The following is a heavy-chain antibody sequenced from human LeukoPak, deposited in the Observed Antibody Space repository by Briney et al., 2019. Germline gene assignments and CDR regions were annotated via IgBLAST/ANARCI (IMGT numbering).Heavy chain of an antibody. D-gene: IGHD3-3*01. J-gene: IGHJ4*02. CDR2: IYYSGST. CDR1: GESISSHY. V-gene: IGHV4-59*11. CDR3: ARGLNDSWTGENY. Sequence: SETLSLTCNVSGESISSHYWSWTRQSPGKGLEWIGYIYYSGSTNYNPSLKSRVTISVDTSKNQFSLKLSSVTAADTAVYYCARGLNDSWTGENYWGQGTLVTVSS.